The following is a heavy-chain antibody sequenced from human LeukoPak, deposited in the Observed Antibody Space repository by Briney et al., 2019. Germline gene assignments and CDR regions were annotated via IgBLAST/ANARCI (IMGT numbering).Heavy chain of an antibody. Sequence: PGGSLRLSCAASEFTFSSYWMSWVRQAPGKGLEWVANIKQDGSEKYYVDSVKGRFTISRDNAKNSLYLQMNSLRAEDTAVYYCARIKSSGWYKYWGQGTLVTVSS. CDR3: ARIKSSGWYKY. D-gene: IGHD6-19*01. J-gene: IGHJ4*02. V-gene: IGHV3-7*01. CDR2: IKQDGSEK. CDR1: EFTFSSYW.